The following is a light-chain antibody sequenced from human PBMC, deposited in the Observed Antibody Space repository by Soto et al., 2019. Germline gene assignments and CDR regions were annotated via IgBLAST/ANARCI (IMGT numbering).Light chain of an antibody. V-gene: IGKV1-6*01. CDR2: GAS. CDR1: QDIRNE. J-gene: IGKJ2*01. CDR3: LQEYNYPRT. Sequence: AIQMTQSPSSLSASVGDRVTITCRASQDIRNELGWYQQKSGTAPKLLIYGASNLQRGVPSRFSGSGSGTDLTLTISSLQPDDFATYYCLQEYNYPRTFGQGTTLDI.